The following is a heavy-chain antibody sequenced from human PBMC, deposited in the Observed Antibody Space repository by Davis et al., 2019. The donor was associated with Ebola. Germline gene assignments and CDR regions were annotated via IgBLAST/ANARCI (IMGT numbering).Heavy chain of an antibody. CDR3: AKSRRLYFYYGIDV. J-gene: IGHJ6*02. Sequence: PGGSLRLSCAASEITFSDYAMYWVRQAPGKGLEWVAVISYHGTNKYYLDAVKGRFTISRDNSKNTLYLQMNSLRAEDTAVYYCAKSRRLYFYYGIDVWGQGTTVTVSS. V-gene: IGHV3-30-3*02. CDR1: EITFSDYA. CDR2: ISYHGTNK.